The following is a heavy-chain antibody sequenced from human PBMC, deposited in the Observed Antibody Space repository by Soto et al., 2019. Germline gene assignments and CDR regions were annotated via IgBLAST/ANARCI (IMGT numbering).Heavy chain of an antibody. D-gene: IGHD6-19*01. CDR1: GFTFHDYA. Sequence: GGSLRLSCAASGFTFHDYAMHWVRQGQGKGLEWVSGITWNSGSIDYADSVKGRFTISRDNAKNSLYLQMNSLRPEDTALYYCAKDIREYSSGWTYFDYWGHGALVTVSS. CDR2: ITWNSGSI. CDR3: AKDIREYSSGWTYFDY. J-gene: IGHJ4*01. V-gene: IGHV3-9*01.